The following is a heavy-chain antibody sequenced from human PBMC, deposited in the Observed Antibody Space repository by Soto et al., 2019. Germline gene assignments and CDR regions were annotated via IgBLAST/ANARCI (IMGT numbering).Heavy chain of an antibody. CDR2: IPFDGSNK. CDR1: GFNFDSYA. CDR3: ARDMGYSYRTGYGLDV. V-gene: IGHV3-30-3*01. D-gene: IGHD5-18*01. Sequence: PGGSLRLSCEASGFNFDSYAMHWVRQTPGKGLEWVAVIPFDGSNKFYAESVKGRITISRDNSKNTLFLQMNSLRPEDTAVYYCARDMGYSYRTGYGLDVWGQGTTVTVYS. J-gene: IGHJ6*02.